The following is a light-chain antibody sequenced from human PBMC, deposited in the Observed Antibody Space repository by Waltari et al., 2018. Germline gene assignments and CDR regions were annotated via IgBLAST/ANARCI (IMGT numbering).Light chain of an antibody. V-gene: IGKV4-1*01. J-gene: IGKJ2*01. CDR2: WAS. CDR1: QSVLYSPNNKNY. Sequence: DIVMTQSPDSLAVSLGERATINCKSSQSVLYSPNNKNYLAWFQQKPGQPPKLLIYWASTRESGVPDRFSGSGSGTDFTLIISSLQAEDVAVYYCQQYHSIPYTFGQGTKLEIK. CDR3: QQYHSIPYT.